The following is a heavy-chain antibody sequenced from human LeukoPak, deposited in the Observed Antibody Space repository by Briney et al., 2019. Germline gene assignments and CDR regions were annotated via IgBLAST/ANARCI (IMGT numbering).Heavy chain of an antibody. V-gene: IGHV4-4*07. D-gene: IGHD3-22*01. J-gene: IGHJ4*02. CDR1: GGSISSYY. Sequence: SETLSLTCTVSGGSISSYYWSWIRQPAGKGLEWIGRIYTSGSTNYNPSLKSRVTMSVDTSKNQFSLKLSSVTAADTAVYYCARDKRYYDSSGFSSFDYWGQGTLVTVSS. CDR3: ARDKRYYDSSGFSSFDY. CDR2: IYTSGST.